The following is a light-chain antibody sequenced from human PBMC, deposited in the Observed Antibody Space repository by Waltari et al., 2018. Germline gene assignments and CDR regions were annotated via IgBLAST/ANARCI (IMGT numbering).Light chain of an antibody. CDR1: QSVRNNY. CDR3: QQYGASPET. CDR2: HTS. V-gene: IGKV3-20*01. J-gene: IGKJ1*01. Sequence: EIVLTQSPGTLSLSPGERATLSCRASQSVRNNYIAWYQQKPGQPPRLLIYHTSSGTTGVPDRFSGNGSGTDFTLTIIKLEPEDSAVYYCQQYGASPETFGQGTKVEIK.